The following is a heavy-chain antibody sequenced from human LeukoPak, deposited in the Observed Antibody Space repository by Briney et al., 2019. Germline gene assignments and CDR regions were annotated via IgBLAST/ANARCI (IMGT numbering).Heavy chain of an antibody. Sequence: ASVKVSCKASGYTFTSYDINWVRQATGQGLEWMGWINTNTGNPTYAQGFTGRFVFSLDTSVSTAYLQISSLKAEDTAVYYCARSAAGGAYYGMDVWGQGTTVTVSS. CDR3: ARSAAGGAYYGMDV. CDR1: GYTFTSYD. CDR2: INTNTGNP. D-gene: IGHD6-13*01. V-gene: IGHV7-4-1*02. J-gene: IGHJ6*02.